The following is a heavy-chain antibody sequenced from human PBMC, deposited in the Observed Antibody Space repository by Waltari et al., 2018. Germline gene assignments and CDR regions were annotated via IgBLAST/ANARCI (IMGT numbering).Heavy chain of an antibody. Sequence: QVQLVQSGAEVKKPGASVKVSCKASGYTFIDYYMPWVRQAPGQGLEWMGWISPNTGGTNYSQKFQCRVTMTRDTSITTAYMELSRLTSDDTAVYYCANIDFWGQGTLVTVSS. CDR2: ISPNTGGT. CDR3: ANIDF. D-gene: IGHD5-12*01. V-gene: IGHV1-2*02. J-gene: IGHJ4*02. CDR1: GYTFIDYY.